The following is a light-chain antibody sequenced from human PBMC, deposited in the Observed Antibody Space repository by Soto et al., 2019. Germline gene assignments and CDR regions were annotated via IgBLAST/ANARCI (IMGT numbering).Light chain of an antibody. CDR2: GAS. CDR3: QQDATSPSLT. CDR1: QSVSSNY. V-gene: IGKV3-20*01. J-gene: IGKJ4*01. Sequence: EIVLTQSPGTLSLSPGERATLSCRASQSVSSNYLAWYQQKPGQAPRLLIYGASSRATGIPDRFSGSGSGTDFTLTISRLEPEDVAVYFCQQDATSPSLTFGGGTKVEIK.